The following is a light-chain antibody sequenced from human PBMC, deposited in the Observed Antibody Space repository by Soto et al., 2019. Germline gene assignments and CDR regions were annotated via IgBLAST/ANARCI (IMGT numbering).Light chain of an antibody. CDR2: DVT. J-gene: IGLJ1*01. V-gene: IGLV2-14*03. CDR1: SSDVGGYNY. CDR3: ISYTTSNTRQIV. Sequence: QSALTQPASVSGSPGQSITISCTGTSSDVGGYNYVSWYQHHPGKAPKLIIYDVTSRPSGVSIRFSGSKSDNTASLTISGLQPEDEADYHCISYTTSNTRQIVFGTGTKVTV.